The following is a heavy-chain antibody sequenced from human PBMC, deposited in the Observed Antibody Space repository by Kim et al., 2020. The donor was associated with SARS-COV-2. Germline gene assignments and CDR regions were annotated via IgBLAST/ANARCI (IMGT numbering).Heavy chain of an antibody. CDR1: GFTFSGYR. D-gene: IGHD5-12*01. Sequence: GGSLRLSCAASGFTFSGYRMNWVRQVPGKGLEWVSFISKSSSHSYYADSVKGRFTISRDNAKNSLYLEMNSLRAEDTAVYYCARDQGYSAFDPYSFDFWGQGTVVTVSS. CDR2: ISKSSSHS. J-gene: IGHJ4*02. V-gene: IGHV3-21*06. CDR3: ARDQGYSAFDPYSFDF.